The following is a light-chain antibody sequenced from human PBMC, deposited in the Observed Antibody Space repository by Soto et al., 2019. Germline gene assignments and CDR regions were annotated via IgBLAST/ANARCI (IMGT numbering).Light chain of an antibody. J-gene: IGKJ4*01. CDR3: QQYNGHPLT. V-gene: IGKV1-5*03. CDR1: QNVNSW. Sequence: DIQMTQSPSTLSASVGDRVTISCRARQNVNSWVAWHQQKPGKAPKLLIYKASSLASGFPSRFSGSGSGTEFTLTISSLQTDDFANYYCQQYNGHPLTFGGGTKVEIK. CDR2: KAS.